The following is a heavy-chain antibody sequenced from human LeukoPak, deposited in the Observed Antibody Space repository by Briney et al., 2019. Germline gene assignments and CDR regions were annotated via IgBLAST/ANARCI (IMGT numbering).Heavy chain of an antibody. V-gene: IGHV3-23*01. Sequence: PGGSLRLSCAASGFTFSSYGMSWVRQAPGKELEWVSAISGSGGSTYYADSVKGRFTISRDNSKNTLYLQMNSLRAEDTAVYYCAKDLRYSSSWCLDYWGQGTLVTVSS. J-gene: IGHJ4*02. CDR2: ISGSGGST. CDR3: AKDLRYSSSWCLDY. D-gene: IGHD6-13*01. CDR1: GFTFSSYG.